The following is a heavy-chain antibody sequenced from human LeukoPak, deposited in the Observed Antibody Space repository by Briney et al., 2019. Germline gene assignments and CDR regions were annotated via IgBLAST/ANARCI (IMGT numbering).Heavy chain of an antibody. V-gene: IGHV3-43*02. Sequence: GGSLRLSCAASGFTFDDYAMHWVRQAPGKGLEWVSLISGDGGSTYYADSVKGRFTISRDNSKNTLYLQMNSLRAEDTAVYYCAKFLPTHIVVANYYFDYWGQGTLVTVSS. CDR1: GFTFDDYA. CDR2: ISGDGGST. J-gene: IGHJ4*02. CDR3: AKFLPTHIVVANYYFDY. D-gene: IGHD2-21*01.